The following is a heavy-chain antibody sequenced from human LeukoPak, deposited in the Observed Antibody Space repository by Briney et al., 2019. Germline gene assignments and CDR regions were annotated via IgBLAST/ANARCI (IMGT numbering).Heavy chain of an antibody. CDR1: GGSISSGGYS. V-gene: IGHV4-30-2*05. D-gene: IGHD6-13*01. CDR3: AGLPGFSSSWTGFDY. CDR2: HSGST. Sequence: PSETLSLTCAVSGGSISSGGYSWSWIRQPPGKGLEWIGYHSGSTYYNPSLKSRVTISLDTSKNQFSLKLSSMTAADTAVYYCAGLPGFSSSWTGFDYWGQGTLVTVSS. J-gene: IGHJ4*02.